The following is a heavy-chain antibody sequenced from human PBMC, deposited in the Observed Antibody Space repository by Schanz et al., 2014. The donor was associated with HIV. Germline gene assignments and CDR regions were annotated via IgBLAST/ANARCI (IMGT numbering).Heavy chain of an antibody. CDR2: INSGSTIK. Sequence: EVQLVESGGGLVKPGGSLRLSCEASGFTFDSQSMNWVRQAPGKGLEWVSKINSGSTIKNYADSVKGRFTISRDNAKNSLYLQMNSLIPEDTAVYYCARDKKSGNYDGGFDSWGQGTVVTVSS. D-gene: IGHD1-26*01. CDR1: GFTFDSQS. J-gene: IGHJ5*01. V-gene: IGHV3-21*05. CDR3: ARDKKSGNYDGGFDS.